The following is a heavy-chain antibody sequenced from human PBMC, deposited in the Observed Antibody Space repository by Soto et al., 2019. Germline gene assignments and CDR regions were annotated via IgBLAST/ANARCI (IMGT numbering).Heavy chain of an antibody. CDR3: ASLHTTMGYFDY. D-gene: IGHD5-18*01. V-gene: IGHV3-74*01. CDR1: GIIISRYW. Sequence: PGGSLRLSCAGSGIIISRYWMHWARQAPGKGLMWVSRIDSDGGSTSYGDSVKGRFTISRDSAKNTLYLQMNSLRAEDTAVYYCASLHTTMGYFDYWGQGTLVTVSS. CDR2: IDSDGGST. J-gene: IGHJ4*02.